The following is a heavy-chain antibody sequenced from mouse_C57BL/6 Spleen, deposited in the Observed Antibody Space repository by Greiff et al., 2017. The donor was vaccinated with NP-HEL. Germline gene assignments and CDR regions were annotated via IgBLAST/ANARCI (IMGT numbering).Heavy chain of an antibody. CDR1: GYAFTNYL. CDR2: INPGSGGT. CDR3: ARDLHFDY. V-gene: IGHV1-54*01. Sequence: QVQLQQSGAELVRPGTSVKVSCKASGYAFTNYLIEWVKQRPGQGLEWIGVINPGSGGTNYNEKFKGKATLTADKSSSTAYMQLGSLTSEDSAVYFCARDLHFDYWGQGTTLTVSS. J-gene: IGHJ2*01.